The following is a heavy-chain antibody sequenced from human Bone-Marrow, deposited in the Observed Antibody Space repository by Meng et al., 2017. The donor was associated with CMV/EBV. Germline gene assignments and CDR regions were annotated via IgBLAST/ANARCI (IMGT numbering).Heavy chain of an antibody. CDR1: GGSISSYY. Sequence: SETLSLTCTVSGGSISSYYWSWIRQPPGKGLEWIGYIYYSGSTNYNPSLKSRVTISVDTSKNQFSLKLSSVAAADTAVYYCARGDGYYYGMDVWGQGTTVTVSS. V-gene: IGHV4-59*01. J-gene: IGHJ6*02. CDR3: ARGDGYYYGMDV. D-gene: IGHD5-24*01. CDR2: IYYSGST.